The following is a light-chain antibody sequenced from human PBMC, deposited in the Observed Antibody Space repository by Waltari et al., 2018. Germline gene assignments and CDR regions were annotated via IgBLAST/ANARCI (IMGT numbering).Light chain of an antibody. CDR3: QQYYSTPLT. V-gene: IGKV4-1*01. J-gene: IGKJ4*01. CDR1: PSVLYSSNTKNF. Sequence: DIVMTQSPDSLAVSLGERATIHCKSSPSVLYSSNTKNFLAWYQQKPGQSPKLLIYWASTRESGVPDRFSGSGSGTDFTLTISSLQAEDVAVYYCQQYYSTPLTFGGGTKVEIK. CDR2: WAS.